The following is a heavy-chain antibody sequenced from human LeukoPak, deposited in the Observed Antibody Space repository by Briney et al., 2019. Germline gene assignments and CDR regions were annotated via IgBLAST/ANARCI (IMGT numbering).Heavy chain of an antibody. D-gene: IGHD2-2*01. V-gene: IGHV4-4*07. Sequence: TSETLSLTCTVAGGSISSYYWSWIRQPAGKGLGWIGRIYTSGSTNYNPSLKSRVTMSVDTSKNQFSLKLSSVTAADTAVYYCARDIVVVPAARRDAFDIWGQGTMVTVSS. J-gene: IGHJ3*02. CDR2: IYTSGST. CDR1: GGSISSYY. CDR3: ARDIVVVPAARRDAFDI.